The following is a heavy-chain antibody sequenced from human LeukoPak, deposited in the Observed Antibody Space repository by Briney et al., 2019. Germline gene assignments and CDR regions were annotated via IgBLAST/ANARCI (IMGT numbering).Heavy chain of an antibody. CDR3: ARKDYGGYAYYYYGLDV. D-gene: IGHD5-12*01. Sequence: PGGSLRLSCAASGFTFSSYEMNWVRQAPGKGLGWGSYISSSGSTKYYADSVKGRFTISRDNAKNSLYLQMNSLRAEDTAVYYCARKDYGGYAYYYYGLDVWGKGTTVTVSS. CDR1: GFTFSSYE. V-gene: IGHV3-48*03. J-gene: IGHJ6*04. CDR2: ISSSGSTK.